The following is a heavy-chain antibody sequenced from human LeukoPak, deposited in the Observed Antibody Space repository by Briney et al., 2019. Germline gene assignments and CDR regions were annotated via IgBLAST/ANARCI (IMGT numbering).Heavy chain of an antibody. Sequence: ASVKVSCKASGYTFTSYGISWVRQARGQGLEWMGWISAYNGNTNYAQKLQGRVTMTTDTSTSTAYMELRSLRSDDTAVYYCARDVKWLRFSWFDPWGQGTLVTVSS. CDR3: ARDVKWLRFSWFDP. D-gene: IGHD5-12*01. CDR2: ISAYNGNT. V-gene: IGHV1-18*01. CDR1: GYTFTSYG. J-gene: IGHJ5*02.